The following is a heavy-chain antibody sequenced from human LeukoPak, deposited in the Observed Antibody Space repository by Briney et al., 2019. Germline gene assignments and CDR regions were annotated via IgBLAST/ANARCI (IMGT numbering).Heavy chain of an antibody. J-gene: IGHJ4*02. CDR2: IKQDGSEE. V-gene: IGHV3-7*04. CDR1: GFTLSSYW. Sequence: GGSLRLSCAASGFTLSSYWMSWVRQAPGKGLEWVANIKQDGSEEYYVDSVKGRFTISRDNAKNSLYLQMNSLRAEDTAVYYCARDQDDYGDYSYDYWGQGTLVTVSS. CDR3: ARDQDDYGDYSYDY. D-gene: IGHD4-17*01.